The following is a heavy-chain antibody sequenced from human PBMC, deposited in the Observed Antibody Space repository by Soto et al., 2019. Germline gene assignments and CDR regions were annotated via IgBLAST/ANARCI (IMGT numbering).Heavy chain of an antibody. CDR3: ARDRPLFYYDSSGYYYDLGGEAFDI. D-gene: IGHD3-22*01. CDR1: GDSVSSNSAA. CDR2: TYYRSKWYN. V-gene: IGHV6-1*01. J-gene: IGHJ3*02. Sequence: SQTLSLTCAISGDSVSSNSAAWNWIRQSPSRGLEWLGRTYYRSKWYNDYAVSVKSRITINPDTSKNQFSLQLNSVTPEDTAVYYCARDRPLFYYDSSGYYYDLGGEAFDIWGQGTMGTVSS.